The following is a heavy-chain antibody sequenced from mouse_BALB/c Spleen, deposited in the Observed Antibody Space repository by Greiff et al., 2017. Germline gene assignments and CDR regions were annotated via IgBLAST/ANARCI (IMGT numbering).Heavy chain of an antibody. CDR1: GYTFTSYW. Sequence: LQQPRSELVRPGASVKLSCKASGYTFTSYWMHWVKQRPGQGLEWIGNIYPGSGSTNYDEKFKSKATLTVDTSSSTAYMQLSSLTSEDSAVYYCTRWDWYFDVWGAGTTVTVSS. CDR3: TRWDWYFDV. V-gene: IGHV1S22*01. CDR2: IYPGSGST. J-gene: IGHJ1*01.